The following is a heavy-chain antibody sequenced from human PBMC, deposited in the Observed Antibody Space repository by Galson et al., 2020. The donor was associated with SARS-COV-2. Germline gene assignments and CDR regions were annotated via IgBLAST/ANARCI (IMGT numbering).Heavy chain of an antibody. D-gene: IGHD6-19*01. CDR2: IKQDGSDK. CDR3: ARESYDSGWFDY. Sequence: GESLKISCAASGFSFSSYWMTWVRQAPGKGLEWVANIKQDGSDKYYVDSVKGRFTISRDNAKNSLYLHMKSLRAEDTAVYYCARESYDSGWFDYWGQGTLVTVSS. CDR1: GFSFSSYW. V-gene: IGHV3-7*03. J-gene: IGHJ4*02.